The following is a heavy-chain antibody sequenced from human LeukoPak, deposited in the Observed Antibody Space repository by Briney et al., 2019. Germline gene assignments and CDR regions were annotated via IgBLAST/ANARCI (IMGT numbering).Heavy chain of an antibody. V-gene: IGHV4-30-2*01. Sequence: SQTLSLTRAVSGGSISSGGYSWSWIRQPPGKGLEWIGYIYHSGSTYYNPSLKSRVTIPVDRSKNQFSLKLSSVTAADTAVYYCASAKGVAGTYYFDYWGQGTLVTVSS. D-gene: IGHD6-19*01. CDR3: ASAKGVAGTYYFDY. J-gene: IGHJ4*02. CDR1: GGSISSGGYS. CDR2: IYHSGST.